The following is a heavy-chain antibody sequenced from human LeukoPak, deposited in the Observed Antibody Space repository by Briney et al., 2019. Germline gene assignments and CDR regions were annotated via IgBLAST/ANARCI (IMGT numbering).Heavy chain of an antibody. Sequence: SQTLSLTCTVSGGSISSGGYYWSWIRQHPGKGLEWIGYIKYSGNAHYNPSLKSRVTISVETFKNQFSLKLSSVTAADTAVYYCARASRLGELSLGYWGQGTLVTVSS. J-gene: IGHJ4*02. CDR3: ARASRLGELSLGY. V-gene: IGHV4-31*03. CDR2: IKYSGNA. D-gene: IGHD3-16*02. CDR1: GGSISSGGYY.